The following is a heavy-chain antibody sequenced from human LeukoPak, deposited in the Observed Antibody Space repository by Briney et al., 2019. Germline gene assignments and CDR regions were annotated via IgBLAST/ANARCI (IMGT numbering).Heavy chain of an antibody. CDR1: GFTFSSYA. Sequence: GGSLRLSCAASGFTFSSYAMSWVRQAPGKGLEWVAFVRYDETTKFYADSVKGRFTISRDNSKTTLYLQMNSLRAEDTAAYYCAKDVPTAYFDYWGQGTLVTVSS. V-gene: IGHV3-30*02. CDR2: VRYDETTK. J-gene: IGHJ4*02. CDR3: AKDVPTAYFDY. D-gene: IGHD2-2*01.